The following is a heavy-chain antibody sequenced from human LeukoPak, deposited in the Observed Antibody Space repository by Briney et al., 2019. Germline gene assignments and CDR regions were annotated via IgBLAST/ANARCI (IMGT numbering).Heavy chain of an antibody. D-gene: IGHD5-18*01. Sequence: GGSLRLPCTASGFTFSSYNMNWVRQAPGKGLEWVSSISSSGSHIYFGDSVKARFTISRDNAENALYLQMNSLRAEDTAVYYCARSVDRAMVPLDYWGQGTLVTVSS. V-gene: IGHV3-21*01. CDR1: GFTFSSYN. J-gene: IGHJ4*02. CDR2: ISSSGSHI. CDR3: ARSVDRAMVPLDY.